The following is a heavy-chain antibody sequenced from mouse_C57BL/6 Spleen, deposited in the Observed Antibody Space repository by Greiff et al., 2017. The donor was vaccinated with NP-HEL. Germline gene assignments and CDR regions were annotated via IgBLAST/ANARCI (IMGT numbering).Heavy chain of an antibody. CDR2: IRSKSNNYAT. CDR3: VRQEGSTASFDY. Sequence: EVQLVESGGGLVQPKGSLKLSCAASGFSFNTYAMNWVRQAPGKGLEWVARIRSKSNNYATYYADSVKDRFTISRDDSESMLYLQMNNLKTEDTAMYYCVRQEGSTASFDYWGQGTTLTVSS. J-gene: IGHJ2*01. D-gene: IGHD1-2*01. CDR1: GFSFNTYA. V-gene: IGHV10-1*01.